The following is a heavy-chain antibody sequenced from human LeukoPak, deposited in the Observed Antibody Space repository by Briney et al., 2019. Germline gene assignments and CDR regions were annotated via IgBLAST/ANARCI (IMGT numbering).Heavy chain of an antibody. CDR1: GFRFSDYW. CDR2: INQGGSEK. Sequence: GSLRLSCAASGFRFSDYWMNWVRQAPGKGLEWVASINQGGSEKHYVDSLRGRFTISRDNAKNSLYLQMSSLRVVDTAVYYCARDGVAAGLYFDSWGQGTLVTVSS. CDR3: ARDGVAAGLYFDS. J-gene: IGHJ4*02. V-gene: IGHV3-7*03. D-gene: IGHD2-15*01.